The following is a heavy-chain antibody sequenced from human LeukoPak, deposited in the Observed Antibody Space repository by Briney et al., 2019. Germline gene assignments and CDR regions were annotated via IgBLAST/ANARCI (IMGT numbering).Heavy chain of an antibody. CDR1: GFTFSSYS. CDR3: ARARWRDSSSWYYFDY. Sequence: GGSLRLSCAASGFTFSSYSMNWVRQAPGKGLEWVSSISSSSSYIYYADSVKGRFTISRDNAKNSLYLQMNSLRAEDTALYYCARARWRDSSSWYYFDYWGQGTLVTVSS. J-gene: IGHJ4*02. CDR2: ISSSSSYI. D-gene: IGHD6-13*01. V-gene: IGHV3-21*01.